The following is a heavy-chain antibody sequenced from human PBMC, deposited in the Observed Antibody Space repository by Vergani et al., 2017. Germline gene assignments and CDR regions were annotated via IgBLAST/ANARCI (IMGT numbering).Heavy chain of an antibody. V-gene: IGHV3-11*05. CDR2: IISSSSYT. J-gene: IGHJ6*02. Sequence: QVQLVESGGGLVKPGGSLRLSCAASGFTFSDYYLSWIRQAPGKGLEWVSYIISSSSYTNYADSVKGRFTLSRDNAKNSLYLQMNSLRAEDTAVYYCARHPRIAVAGTIEYYYGMDVWGQGTTVTVSS. D-gene: IGHD6-19*01. CDR1: GFTFSDYY. CDR3: ARHPRIAVAGTIEYYYGMDV.